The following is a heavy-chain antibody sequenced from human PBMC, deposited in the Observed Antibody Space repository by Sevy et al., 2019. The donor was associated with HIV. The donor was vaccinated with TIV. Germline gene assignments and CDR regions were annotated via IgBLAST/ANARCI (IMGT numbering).Heavy chain of an antibody. CDR2: IKSKTDRATR. CDR3: AAGLGASDFDY. Sequence: GGSLRLSCATSGFTFRDAWMSWVRQAPGKGLEWVGRIKSKTDRATRDFAAPVRGTFAISRDDSKNMLYLQMDDLKTEDTAVYYCAAGLGASDFDYWGRGIMVTVSS. D-gene: IGHD1-26*01. CDR1: GFTFRDAW. J-gene: IGHJ4*02. V-gene: IGHV3-15*01.